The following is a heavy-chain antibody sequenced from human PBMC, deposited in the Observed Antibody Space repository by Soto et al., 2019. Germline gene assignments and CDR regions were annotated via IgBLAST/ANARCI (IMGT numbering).Heavy chain of an antibody. Sequence: GESLKISCKGSGYSFTSYWISWVRQMPGKGLEWMGRIDPSDSYTNYSPSFQGHVTISADKSISTAYLQWSSLKASDTAMYYCARQNWVYNWFDPWGQGTLVTGSS. CDR1: GYSFTSYW. CDR3: ARQNWVYNWFDP. V-gene: IGHV5-10-1*01. J-gene: IGHJ5*02. D-gene: IGHD2-8*01. CDR2: IDPSDSYT.